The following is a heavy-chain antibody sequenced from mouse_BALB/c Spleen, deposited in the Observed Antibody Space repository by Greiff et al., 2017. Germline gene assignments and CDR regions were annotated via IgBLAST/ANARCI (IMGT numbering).Heavy chain of an antibody. Sequence: EVQVVESGGGLVKPGGSLKLSCAASGFTFSDYYMYWVRQTPEKRLEWVATISDGGSYTYYPDSVKGRFTISRDNAKNNLYLQMSSLKSEDTAMYYCARGGNSYYYAMDYWGQGTSVTVSS. CDR1: GFTFSDYY. J-gene: IGHJ4*01. D-gene: IGHD2-1*01. V-gene: IGHV5-4*02. CDR2: ISDGGSYT. CDR3: ARGGNSYYYAMDY.